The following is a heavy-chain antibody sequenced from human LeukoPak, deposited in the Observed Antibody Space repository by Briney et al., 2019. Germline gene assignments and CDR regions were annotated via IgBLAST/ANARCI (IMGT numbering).Heavy chain of an antibody. CDR2: ISGSGGSR. J-gene: IGHJ3*02. D-gene: IGHD2-2*01. V-gene: IGHV3-23*01. Sequence: GGSLRLSCAASGFTFSSYGMSWVRQAPGKGLEWVSAISGSGGSRYYADSVKGRFTISRDNSKNTLYLQMNSLRAEDTAVYYCAKAGGANRGYCSSTSCPDNSDAFDIWGQGTMVTVSS. CDR1: GFTFSSYG. CDR3: AKAGGANRGYCSSTSCPDNSDAFDI.